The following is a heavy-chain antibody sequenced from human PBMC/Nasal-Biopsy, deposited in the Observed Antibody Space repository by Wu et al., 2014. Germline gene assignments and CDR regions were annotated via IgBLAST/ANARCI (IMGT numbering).Heavy chain of an antibody. D-gene: IGHD3-3*01. CDR3: AREYSVTLSPNYFYSMDV. Sequence: AISGDSVSSDSSTWNWFRQSPSRGLEWLGRAYYRSKWFYDYALSLKSRITIKPDTSKNQVSLQLNSVTPEDTAVYYCAREYSVTLSPNYFYSMDVWGKGTTVTVSS. CDR2: AYYRSKWFY. V-gene: IGHV6-1*01. J-gene: IGHJ6*03. CDR1: GDSVSSDSST.